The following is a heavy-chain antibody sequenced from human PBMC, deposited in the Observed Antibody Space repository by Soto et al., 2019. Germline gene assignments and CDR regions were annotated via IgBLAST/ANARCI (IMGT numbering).Heavy chain of an antibody. Sequence: QVQLVESGGGVVQPGRSLRLSCAASGFTFSSYGMHWVRQAPGKGLEWVAVISYDVSNKYYADSVTGRFTISRDNSRNTLYLQMNSLRAEDTAVSYCAKDRKGPYGDYGPLPHAFYIWGQGTMVTVSS. CDR3: AKDRKGPYGDYGPLPHAFYI. CDR2: ISYDVSNK. J-gene: IGHJ3*02. CDR1: GFTFSSYG. V-gene: IGHV3-30*18. D-gene: IGHD4-17*01.